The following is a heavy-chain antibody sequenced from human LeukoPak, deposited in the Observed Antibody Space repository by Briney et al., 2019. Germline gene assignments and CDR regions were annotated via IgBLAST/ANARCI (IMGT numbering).Heavy chain of an antibody. V-gene: IGHV4-59*01. CDR1: GGSISSYY. D-gene: IGHD6-19*01. CDR3: AKSSGYYYYYMDV. Sequence: SETLSLTCTVSGGSISSYYWSWIRQPPGKGLEWIGYIYYSGSTNYNPSLKSRVTISVDTSKNQFSLKLSSVTAADTAVYYCAKSSGYYYYYMDVWGKGTTVTVSS. J-gene: IGHJ6*03. CDR2: IYYSGST.